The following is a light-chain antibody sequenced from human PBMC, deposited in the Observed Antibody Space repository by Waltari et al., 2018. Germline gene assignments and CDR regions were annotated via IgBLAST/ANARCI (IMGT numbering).Light chain of an antibody. CDR1: QSVLYSSNNNNY. CDR2: WAS. J-gene: IGKJ2*01. V-gene: IGKV4-1*01. CDR3: QQYYSTPYT. Sequence: DIVMTQSPDSLAVSLGERATINCKSSQSVLYSSNNNNYLAWYQQKPGQSPKLLIYWASTRASGVPDRFSGSGSVADFTLTISTLQAEDVAVYYCQQYYSTPYTFGQGTRLEIK.